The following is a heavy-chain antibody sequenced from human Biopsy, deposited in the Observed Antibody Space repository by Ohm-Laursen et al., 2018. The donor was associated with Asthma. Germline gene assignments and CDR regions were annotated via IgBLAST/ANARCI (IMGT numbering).Heavy chain of an antibody. V-gene: IGHV3-30*03. D-gene: IGHD3-22*01. J-gene: IGHJ3*02. Sequence: SLRLSCAAFGFVFSQCGMHWVRQGPGKGLEWVALVSSDGHNKYYEDSVKGRFTISRGNSRNRLYLQINRLTVEDSAVYFCARQSGQEYGDSSGFDIWGQGTKVAVSS. CDR2: VSSDGHNK. CDR1: GFVFSQCG. CDR3: ARQSGQEYGDSSGFDI.